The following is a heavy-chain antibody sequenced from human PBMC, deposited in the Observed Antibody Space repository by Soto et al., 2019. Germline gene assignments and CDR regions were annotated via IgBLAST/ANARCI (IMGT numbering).Heavy chain of an antibody. CDR2: ISAYNGNT. Sequence: QVQLVQSGAEVKKPGASVKVSCKASGYTFTSYGISWVRQAPGQGLEWMGWISAYNGNTNYAQKLQGRVTMTTDTSTSTAYMELRSLRSDDTAVYYCARGRHDYIWGSYRPGDFFHYWGQGTLVTVSS. V-gene: IGHV1-18*01. CDR3: ARGRHDYIWGSYRPGDFFHY. CDR1: GYTFTSYG. D-gene: IGHD3-16*02. J-gene: IGHJ4*02.